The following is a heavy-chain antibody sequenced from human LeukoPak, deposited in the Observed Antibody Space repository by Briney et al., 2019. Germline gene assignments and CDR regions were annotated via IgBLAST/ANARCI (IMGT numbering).Heavy chain of an antibody. D-gene: IGHD3-22*01. V-gene: IGHV3-48*03. CDR2: ISSSGSTI. CDR3: AKDLHDSSGYYYVYAFDI. CDR1: GFTFSSYE. Sequence: PGGSLRLSCAASGFTFSSYEMNWVRQAPGKGLEWVSYISSSGSTIYYADSVKGRFTISRDNAKNSLYLQMNSLRAEDTAVYYCAKDLHDSSGYYYVYAFDIWGQGTMVTVSS. J-gene: IGHJ3*02.